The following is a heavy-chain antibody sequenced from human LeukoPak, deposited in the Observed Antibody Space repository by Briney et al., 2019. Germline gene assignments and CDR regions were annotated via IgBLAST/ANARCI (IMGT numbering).Heavy chain of an antibody. CDR3: ATDVYGGRVFDP. D-gene: IGHD4-23*01. CDR2: FDPEDGET. CDR1: GYTLTELS. Sequence: ASVKVSCKVSGYTLTELSMHWVRQAPGKGLEWMGGFDPEDGETIYAQKFQGRVTMTEDTSTDTAYMELSSLRSEDTAVYYCATDVYGGRVFDPWGQGTLVTVSS. J-gene: IGHJ5*02. V-gene: IGHV1-24*01.